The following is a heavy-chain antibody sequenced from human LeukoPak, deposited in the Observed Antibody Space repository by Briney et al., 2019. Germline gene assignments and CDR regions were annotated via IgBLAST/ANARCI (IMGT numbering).Heavy chain of an antibody. J-gene: IGHJ3*02. CDR3: ARERRYYDSRGYSDAFDI. CDR1: GGSISSYY. V-gene: IGHV4-4*07. D-gene: IGHD3-22*01. CDR2: IYTSGST. Sequence: SETLSLSCTVSGGSISSYYWSWIRQPAGKGLEWIGRIYTSGSTNYNPSLKSRVTMSVDTSKNQFSLQLSSVTAADTAVYYCARERRYYDSRGYSDAFDIWGQGTIVTVSS.